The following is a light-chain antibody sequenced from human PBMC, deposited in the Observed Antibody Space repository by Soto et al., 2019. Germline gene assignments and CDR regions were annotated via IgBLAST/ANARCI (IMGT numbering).Light chain of an antibody. CDR1: GSDIGSYNL. Sequence: QSVLTQPASVSGSPGQSITISCTGTGSDIGSYNLVSWFQQHPGKAPKLMIFEVTKRPSGVSNRFSGSKSGNTASLTISGLQAEDEADYSCCSYVGSDTPHWLFGGGTKLTVL. V-gene: IGLV2-23*02. CDR2: EVT. CDR3: CSYVGSDTPHWL. J-gene: IGLJ3*02.